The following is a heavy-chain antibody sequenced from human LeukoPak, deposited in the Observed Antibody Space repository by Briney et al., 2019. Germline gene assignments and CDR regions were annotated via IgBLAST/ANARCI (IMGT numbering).Heavy chain of an antibody. CDR2: ISGSGGST. D-gene: IGHD3-22*01. Sequence: GGSLRLSCAASGFTFSNYWMHWVRQAPGKGLEWVSAISGSGGSTYYADSVKGRFTISRDNSKNTLYLRMNSLRAEDTAVYYCAKIYLQGSSGYPAFDYWGQGTLVTVSS. J-gene: IGHJ4*02. CDR3: AKIYLQGSSGYPAFDY. V-gene: IGHV3-23*01. CDR1: GFTFSNYW.